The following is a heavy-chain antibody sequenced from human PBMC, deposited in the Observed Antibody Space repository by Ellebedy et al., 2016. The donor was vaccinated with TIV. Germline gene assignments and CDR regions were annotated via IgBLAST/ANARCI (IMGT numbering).Heavy chain of an antibody. V-gene: IGHV4-31*03. D-gene: IGHD5-12*01. J-gene: IGHJ4*02. CDR3: ARDRTGYDYLDY. CDR1: GGSISSGGYY. CDR2: IYYSGST. Sequence: LRLSCTVSGGSISSGGYYWSWIRQHPGKGLEWIGYIYYSGSTYYNPSLKSRVTISVDTSKNQFSLKLSSVTAADTAVYYCARDRTGYDYLDYWGQGTLVTVSS.